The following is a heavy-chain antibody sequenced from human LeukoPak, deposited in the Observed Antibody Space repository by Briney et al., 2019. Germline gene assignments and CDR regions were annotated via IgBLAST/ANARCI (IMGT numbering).Heavy chain of an antibody. Sequence: SGTLSLTCTVSGGSVSSGSYHWSWIRQPPGKGLECIGYISYSGSTNYNPSLKSRVTISVDTSKNRFSLKLNSVTAAHTALYYCARGTRTVTPRDAFAFWGQGTLVTVSS. D-gene: IGHD4-17*01. CDR2: ISYSGST. J-gene: IGHJ3*01. CDR3: ARGTRTVTPRDAFAF. V-gene: IGHV4-61*01. CDR1: GGSVSSGSYH.